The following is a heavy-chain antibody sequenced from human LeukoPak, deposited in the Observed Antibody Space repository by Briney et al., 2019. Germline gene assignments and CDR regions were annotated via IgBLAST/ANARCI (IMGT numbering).Heavy chain of an antibody. J-gene: IGHJ4*02. V-gene: IGHV1-18*01. CDR1: GYTFTCYG. CDR2: ISAYNGNT. D-gene: IGHD6-13*01. CDR3: ARAPQGYSSSWYLFDY. Sequence: ASVKVSCKASGYTFTCYGISWVRQAPGQGLEWMGWISAYNGNTNYAQKFQGRVTMTRDTSTSTVYMELSSLRSEDTAVYYCARAPQGYSSSWYLFDYWGQGTLVTVSS.